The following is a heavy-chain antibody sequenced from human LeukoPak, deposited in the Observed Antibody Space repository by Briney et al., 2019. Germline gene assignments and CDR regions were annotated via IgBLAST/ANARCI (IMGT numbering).Heavy chain of an antibody. CDR3: ARDRHYGSGSYYNVDY. J-gene: IGHJ4*02. CDR1: GFTFSSYS. CDR2: ISSSSSST. V-gene: IGHV3-48*02. D-gene: IGHD3-10*01. Sequence: GGSLRLSCAASGFTFSSYSMNWVRQAPGRGLEWVSYISSSSSSTYYADSVKGRFTISRDNAKNSLYLQMNSLRDEDTAVYYCARDRHYGSGSYYNVDYWGQGTLVTVSS.